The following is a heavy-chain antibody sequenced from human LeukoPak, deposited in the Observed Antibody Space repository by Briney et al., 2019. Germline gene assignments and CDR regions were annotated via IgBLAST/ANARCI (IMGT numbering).Heavy chain of an antibody. D-gene: IGHD6-13*01. V-gene: IGHV3-30-3*01. CDR2: ISYDGSNK. Sequence: GGSLRLSCAASGFTFSSYAMHWVRQAPGKGLEWVAVISYDGSNKYYADSVKGRFTISRDNSKNTLYLQMNSLRAEDTAVYYRASSADSSSWQYYYYYGMDVWGQGTTVTVSS. CDR1: GFTFSSYA. CDR3: ASSADSSSWQYYYYYGMDV. J-gene: IGHJ6*02.